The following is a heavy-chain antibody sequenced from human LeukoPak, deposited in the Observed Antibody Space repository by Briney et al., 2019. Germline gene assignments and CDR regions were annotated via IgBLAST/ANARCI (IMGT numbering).Heavy chain of an antibody. J-gene: IGHJ4*02. CDR1: GFTFSSYA. D-gene: IGHD4-23*01. V-gene: IGHV3-30*04. CDR3: ARARPTTVVSFFDY. Sequence: GGSLRLSCAASGFTFSSYAMHWVRQAPGKGLEWVAVISYDGSNKYYADSVKGRFTISRDNAKNSLYLQMNSLRAEDTAVYYCARARPTTVVSFFDYWGQGTLVTVSS. CDR2: ISYDGSNK.